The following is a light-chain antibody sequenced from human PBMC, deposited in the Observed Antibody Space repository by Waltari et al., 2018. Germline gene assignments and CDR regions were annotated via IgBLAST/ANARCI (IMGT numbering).Light chain of an antibody. Sequence: QSALTQPASVSGSPGQSITISCTGTSSDVGGYIYVSWYQQHPGKAPKVVIYDVFRRPSGVSTFFCGSNAGNTVSLTISGLQAEDDADYYGSSYTTSSACVFGTGTKVTGL. CDR3: SSYTTSSACV. J-gene: IGLJ1*01. CDR1: SSDVGGYIY. V-gene: IGLV2-14*01. CDR2: DVF.